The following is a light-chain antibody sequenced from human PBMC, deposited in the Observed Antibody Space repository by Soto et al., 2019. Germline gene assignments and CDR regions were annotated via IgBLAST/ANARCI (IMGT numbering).Light chain of an antibody. Sequence: NFMLTQPHSVSEAPGKTVTISCTRSSGSIASNYVQWYQQRPGSAPTTVIYEDNQRPSGVPDRFSGSIDSSSNSASLAITELKTEDEADYYCQSSDSSNTHVVFGGGTKLTVL. V-gene: IGLV6-57*04. CDR3: QSSDSSNTHVV. J-gene: IGLJ2*01. CDR2: EDN. CDR1: SGSIASNY.